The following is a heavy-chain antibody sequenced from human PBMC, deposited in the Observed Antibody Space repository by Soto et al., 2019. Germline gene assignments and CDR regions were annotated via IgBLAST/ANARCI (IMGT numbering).Heavy chain of an antibody. CDR3: ARDLWGYCGTDCYPLDV. CDR2: MYNTGST. D-gene: IGHD2-21*02. Sequence: QVQLQESGPGLVKPSETLSLTCTVSGGSISRYYWRWIRQPPGKGLEWIGYMYNTGSTVYNPSFTSRVTISVDASKHQFFLKLNSVTAADTAVYYCARDLWGYCGTDCYPLDVWGQGTTVTVSS. J-gene: IGHJ6*02. CDR1: GGSISRYY. V-gene: IGHV4-59*01.